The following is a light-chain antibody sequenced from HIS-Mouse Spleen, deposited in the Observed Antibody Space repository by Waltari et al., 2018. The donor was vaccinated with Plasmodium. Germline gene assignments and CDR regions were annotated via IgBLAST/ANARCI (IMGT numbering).Light chain of an antibody. CDR2: QDS. V-gene: IGLV3-1*01. CDR3: QAWDSSTAV. Sequence: SYELTQPPSVSVSPGQTASITCSGDKLGDKYACWYQQKPGQSPVLVIHQDSKRPSGIPGRFSGSNSWNTATLTISGTQAMDEADYYCQAWDSSTAVFGGGTKLTVL. J-gene: IGLJ3*02. CDR1: KLGDKY.